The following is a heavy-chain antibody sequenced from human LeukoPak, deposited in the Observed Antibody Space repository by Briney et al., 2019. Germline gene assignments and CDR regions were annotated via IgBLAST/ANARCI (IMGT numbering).Heavy chain of an antibody. V-gene: IGHV4-4*07. D-gene: IGHD6-13*01. CDR2: IYTSGST. CDR3: AREESSRWYNWFDP. CDR1: GGSIGSYY. J-gene: IGHJ5*02. Sequence: SETLSLTCTVSGGSIGSYYWSWIRQPAGKGLEWIGRIYTSGSTNYNPSLKSRVTMSVDTSKNQFSLKLSSVTAADTAVYYCAREESSRWYNWFDPWGQGTLVTVSS.